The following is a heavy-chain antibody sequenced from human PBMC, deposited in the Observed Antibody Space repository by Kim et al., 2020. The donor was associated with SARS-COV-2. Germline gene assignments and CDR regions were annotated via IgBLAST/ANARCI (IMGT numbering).Heavy chain of an antibody. V-gene: IGHV3-7*01. J-gene: IGHJ4*02. Sequence: GGSLRLSCAASGFTFSNYWMNWVRQAPGKGLEWVANIKQDGSETNYLDSVKGRFTISRDNAKNSLDLHMSGLTAEDTAVYYCARGAEWEADYWGQGTLVTVSS. CDR3: ARGAEWEADY. CDR2: IKQDGSET. D-gene: IGHD1-26*01. CDR1: GFTFSNYW.